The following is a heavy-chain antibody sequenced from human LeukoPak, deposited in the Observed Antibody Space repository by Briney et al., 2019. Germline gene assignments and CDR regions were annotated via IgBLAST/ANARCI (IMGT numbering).Heavy chain of an antibody. CDR2: ISAYNGNT. Sequence: ASVKVSCKASGYTFTSYGISWVRQAPGQGLEWMGWISAYNGNTNYAQKLQDRVTMTTGTSTSTAYMELRSLRSDDTAVYYCATSRYGSGSYYKAPEYWGQGTLVTVSS. CDR3: ATSRYGSGSYYKAPEY. CDR1: GYTFTSYG. J-gene: IGHJ4*02. D-gene: IGHD3-10*01. V-gene: IGHV1-18*01.